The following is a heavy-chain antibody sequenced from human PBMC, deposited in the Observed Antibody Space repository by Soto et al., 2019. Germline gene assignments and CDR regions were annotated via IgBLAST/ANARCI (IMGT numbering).Heavy chain of an antibody. CDR3: ARDSGYSYGRCDYYYVMDV. D-gene: IGHD5-18*01. V-gene: IGHV3-21*01. J-gene: IGHJ6*02. CDR2: ISSSSSYI. Sequence: KGLEWVSSISSSSSYIYYADSVKGRFTISRDNAKNSLYLQMNSLRAEDTAVYYCARDSGYSYGRCDYYYVMDVWVQGTTVIVFS.